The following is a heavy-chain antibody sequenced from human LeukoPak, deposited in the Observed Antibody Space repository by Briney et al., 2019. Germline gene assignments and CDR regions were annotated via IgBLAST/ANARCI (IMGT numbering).Heavy chain of an antibody. V-gene: IGHV1-2*02. CDR1: GYTFTGYY. J-gene: IGHJ4*02. D-gene: IGHD3-10*01. CDR3: ARGRHMVRGVIVGPFGY. Sequence: ASVKVSCKASGYTFTGYYMHWVRQAPGQGLEWMGWINPNSGCTNYAQKFQGRVTMTRDTSISTAYMELSRLRSDDTAVYYCARGRHMVRGVIVGPFGYWGQGTLVTVSS. CDR2: INPNSGCT.